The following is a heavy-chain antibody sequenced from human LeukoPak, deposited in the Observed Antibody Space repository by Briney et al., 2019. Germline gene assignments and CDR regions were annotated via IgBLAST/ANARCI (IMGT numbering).Heavy chain of an antibody. CDR2: ISWNSGSI. D-gene: IGHD3-22*01. Sequence: PGRSLRLSCAASGFTFDDYAMHWVRQAPGKGLEWVSGISWNSGSIGYADSVEGRFTISRDNAKNSLYLQMNSLRAEDTALYYCAKDIGFGGSSGLDYWGQGTLVTVSS. CDR3: AKDIGFGGSSGLDY. V-gene: IGHV3-9*01. CDR1: GFTFDDYA. J-gene: IGHJ4*02.